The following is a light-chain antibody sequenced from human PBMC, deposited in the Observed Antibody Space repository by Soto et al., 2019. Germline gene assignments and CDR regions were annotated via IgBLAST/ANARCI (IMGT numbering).Light chain of an antibody. V-gene: IGLV2-14*01. CDR3: SSYTSSSTPVV. CDR1: SSDVGGYNY. Sequence: QSALTQPASVSGSPGQSITISCTGTSSDVGGYNYVSWYQQHPGKAPTLMIYDVSNRPSAVSNRYSGSKSGNTASLTISGLQAEDEADYYCSSYTSSSTPVVFGGGTKLTVL. J-gene: IGLJ2*01. CDR2: DVS.